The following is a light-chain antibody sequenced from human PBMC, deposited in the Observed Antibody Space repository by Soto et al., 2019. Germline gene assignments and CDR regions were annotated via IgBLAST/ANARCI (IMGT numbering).Light chain of an antibody. CDR3: QQYSSSPPEFT. CDR1: QSISSSY. Sequence: EIVLTQSPGTLSLSPGERATISCRASQSISSSYLAWYQQRPGQAPRLLIFGASYRATGIPDRFSGSGSGTDFTLTIRRLEPEDFAVYYCQQYSSSPPEFTFGPGTRVDSK. CDR2: GAS. V-gene: IGKV3-20*01. J-gene: IGKJ3*01.